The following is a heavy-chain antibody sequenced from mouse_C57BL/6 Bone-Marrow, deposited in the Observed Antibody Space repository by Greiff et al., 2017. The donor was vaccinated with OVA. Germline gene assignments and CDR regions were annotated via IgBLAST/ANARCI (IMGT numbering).Heavy chain of an antibody. J-gene: IGHJ3*01. CDR2: IDPNSGGT. Sequence: VQLQQPGAELVKPGASVKLSCKASGYTFTSYCMHWVKQRPGRGLEWIGRIDPNSGGTKYNEKFKSKATLTVDKPSSTAYMKISRLTSEDSAVDYYARRIYYYGSSAFAYWGQGTLVTVSA. CDR1: GYTFTSYC. V-gene: IGHV1-72*01. D-gene: IGHD1-1*01. CDR3: ARRIYYYGSSAFAY.